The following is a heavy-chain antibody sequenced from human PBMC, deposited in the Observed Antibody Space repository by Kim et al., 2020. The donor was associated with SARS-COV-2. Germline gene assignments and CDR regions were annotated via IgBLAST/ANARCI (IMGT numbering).Heavy chain of an antibody. CDR3: ASVSESGYFYPRPNGFDI. V-gene: IGHV3-48*02. CDR1: GFTFSYYS. CDR2: ISSSGSPI. D-gene: IGHD3-22*01. J-gene: IGHJ3*02. Sequence: GGSLRLSCAASGFTFSYYSMNWVRQAPGKGLEWVSYISSSGSPIYYADSVKGRFTISRDNAKNSLYLKMNSLRDEDTAVYYCASVSESGYFYPRPNGFDIWGQGTMVTVSS.